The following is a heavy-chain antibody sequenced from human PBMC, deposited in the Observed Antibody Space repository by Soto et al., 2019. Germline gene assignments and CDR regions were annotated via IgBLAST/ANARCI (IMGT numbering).Heavy chain of an antibody. J-gene: IGHJ5*02. CDR1: GGSISSYY. D-gene: IGHD2-8*01. Sequence: PSETLSLTCTVSGGSISSYYWSWIRQPPGKGLEWIGYIYYSGSTNYNPSLKSRVTISVDTSKNQFSLKLSSVTAADTAVYYCARVGYCTNGVCYPPWFDPWGQGTLVTVSS. CDR2: IYYSGST. CDR3: ARVGYCTNGVCYPPWFDP. V-gene: IGHV4-59*01.